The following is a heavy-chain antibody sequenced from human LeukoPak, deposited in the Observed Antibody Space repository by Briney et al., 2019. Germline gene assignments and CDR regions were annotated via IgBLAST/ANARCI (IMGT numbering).Heavy chain of an antibody. CDR3: ARGRTWFGELLPTNDAFDI. V-gene: IGHV3-30*03. D-gene: IGHD3-10*01. CDR1: GFTFSSYG. Sequence: PGGSLRLSCAASGFTFSSYGMHWVRQAPGKGLERVAVISYDGSNKYYADSVKGRFTISRDNSKNTLYLQMNSLRAEDTAVYYCARGRTWFGELLPTNDAFDIWGQGTMVTVSS. J-gene: IGHJ3*02. CDR2: ISYDGSNK.